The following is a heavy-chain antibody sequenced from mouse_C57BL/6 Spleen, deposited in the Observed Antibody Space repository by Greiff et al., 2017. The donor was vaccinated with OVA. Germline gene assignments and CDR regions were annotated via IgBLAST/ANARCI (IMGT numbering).Heavy chain of an antibody. D-gene: IGHD2-4*01. Sequence: QVQLQQPGAELVKPGASVKLSCKASGYTFTSYWMHWVKQRPGRGLEWIGRIDPNSGGTKYNEKFKSKATLTVDRPSSTAYMQLSSLTSEDSAVYYCARSTGLRRDYAMDYWGQGTSVTVSS. J-gene: IGHJ4*01. CDR2: IDPNSGGT. CDR3: ARSTGLRRDYAMDY. V-gene: IGHV1-72*01. CDR1: GYTFTSYW.